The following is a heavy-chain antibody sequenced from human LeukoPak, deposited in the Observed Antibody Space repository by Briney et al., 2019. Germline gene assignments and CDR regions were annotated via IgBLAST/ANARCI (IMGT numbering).Heavy chain of an antibody. CDR1: GGTFSSYA. V-gene: IGHV1-69*04. J-gene: IGHJ4*02. Sequence: SVKVSCKASGGTFSSYAISWVRQAPGQGLEWMGRIIPILGIANYAQKFQGRVTITADKSTSTAYMELSSLRSEDTAVYYCASEYGGNSLDDRYWGQGTLVTVSS. D-gene: IGHD4-23*01. CDR3: ASEYGGNSLDDRY. CDR2: IIPILGIA.